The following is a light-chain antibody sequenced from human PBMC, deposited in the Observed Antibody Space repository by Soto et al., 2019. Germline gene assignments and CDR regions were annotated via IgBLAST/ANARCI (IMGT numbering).Light chain of an antibody. CDR3: NSFTISSTLL. V-gene: IGLV2-14*01. J-gene: IGLJ3*02. CDR1: GSDIGAYNY. CDR2: EVT. Sequence: QSVLTQPASVSGFPGQSITISCTGTGSDIGAYNYVSWYQHHPGKAPKLLIHEVTNRPSGVSRRFSGSKSGNTASLTISQLRAEDEADYYCNSFTISSTLLFGGGTKLTVL.